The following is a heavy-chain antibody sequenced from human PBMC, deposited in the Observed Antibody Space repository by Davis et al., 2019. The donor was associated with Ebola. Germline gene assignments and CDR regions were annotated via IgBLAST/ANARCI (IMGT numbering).Heavy chain of an antibody. CDR2: FYTAGTS. J-gene: IGHJ4*02. CDR1: GFPVSSNY. D-gene: IGHD4-17*01. Sequence: GESLKISCAASGFPVSSNYMTWVRQAPGKGLEWVSIFYTAGTSYYADSVKGRFTISRDNSKNTLYLQMNSLRAEDTAVYYCAKDLYGDYVGDYWGQGTLVTVSS. CDR3: AKDLYGDYVGDY. V-gene: IGHV3-53*01.